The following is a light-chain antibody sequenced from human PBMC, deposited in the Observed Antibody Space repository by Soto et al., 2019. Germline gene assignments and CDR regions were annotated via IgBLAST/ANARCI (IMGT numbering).Light chain of an antibody. J-gene: IGKJ1*01. Sequence: EIVLTQSPATLSLSTGDRATLSSRASQNVSNYLAWYQHKPGQAPRLLIYLTSNRATGIPARFRGSGSGTEFILTISSLQSEDFGVYYCHEYNTWPWSFGQGTKVDIK. CDR3: HEYNTWPWS. CDR2: LTS. CDR1: QNVSNY. V-gene: IGKV3D-15*01.